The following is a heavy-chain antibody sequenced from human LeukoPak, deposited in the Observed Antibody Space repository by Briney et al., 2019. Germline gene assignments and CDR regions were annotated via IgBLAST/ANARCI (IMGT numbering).Heavy chain of an antibody. CDR1: GYTFIRFA. J-gene: IGHJ4*02. CDR2: ISAYNGNT. Sequence: ASVKVSCKVSGYTFIRFAISWVRQAPGQGLEWMGWISAYNGNTNYAQKFQGRVTIITDTSTSTAYMELRSLRSDDTAVYYCAREGLGELTLDYWGQGTLVSVSS. CDR3: AREGLGELTLDY. V-gene: IGHV1-18*01. D-gene: IGHD3-16*01.